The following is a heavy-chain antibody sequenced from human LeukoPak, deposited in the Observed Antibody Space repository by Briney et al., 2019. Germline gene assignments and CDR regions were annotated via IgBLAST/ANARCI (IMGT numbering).Heavy chain of an antibody. CDR2: ISSSSSYI. J-gene: IGHJ6*02. CDR1: GFTFSSYS. V-gene: IGHV3-21*01. Sequence: GGSLRHSCAASGFTFSSYSMNWVRQAPGKGLEWVSSISSSSSYIYYADSVKGRFTISRDNAKNSLYLQMNSLRAEDTAVYYCARVRLLRGVYYYGMDVWGQGTTVTVSS. CDR3: ARVRLLRGVYYYGMDV. D-gene: IGHD2-8*02.